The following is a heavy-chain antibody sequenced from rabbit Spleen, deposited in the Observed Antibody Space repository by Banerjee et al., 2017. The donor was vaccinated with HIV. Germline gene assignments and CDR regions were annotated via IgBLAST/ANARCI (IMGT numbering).Heavy chain of an antibody. D-gene: IGHD3-1*01. CDR2: IDTSYGDT. CDR3: ARGMNIGGAGSDL. J-gene: IGHJ4*01. Sequence: QSLEESGGGLVKPGGTLTLTCTVSGFSFSSNWICWVRQAPGKGLEWIACIDTSYGDTDYANWVNGRFSISRENAQNTVFLQMTSLTVADTATYFCARGMNIGGAGSDLWGPGTLVTVS. CDR1: GFSFSSNW. V-gene: IGHV1S43*01.